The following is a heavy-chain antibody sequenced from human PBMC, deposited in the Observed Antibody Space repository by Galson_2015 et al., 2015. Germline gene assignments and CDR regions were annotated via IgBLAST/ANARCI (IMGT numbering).Heavy chain of an antibody. CDR1: GFTFSSYA. V-gene: IGHV3-49*04. D-gene: IGHD2-15*01. CDR2: IRSEAYGGTT. Sequence: SLRLSCAASGFTFSSYAMSWVRQAPGKGLVWVGCIRSEAYGGTTEYAASGKGRFTISRADSKSIPYLQMNSLKTVDTAVYYCTRYCSGGSCCQFLDYYSYNGRDVWGQGTTVTVSS. J-gene: IGHJ6*02. CDR3: TRYCSGGSCCQFLDYYSYNGRDV.